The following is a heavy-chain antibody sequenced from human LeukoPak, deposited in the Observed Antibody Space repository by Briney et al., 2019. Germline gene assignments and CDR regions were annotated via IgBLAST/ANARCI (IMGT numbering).Heavy chain of an antibody. Sequence: GASVKVSCKTSGYIFAGYYVHWVRQAPGQGLEWMGWINPNSGGTNYAQKFQGRVTMTRDTPIRTAYMELSRLRSDDTAVYYCARSPTTLSSNSSPFDYWGRGTLATVSS. J-gene: IGHJ4*02. CDR3: ARSPTTLSSNSSPFDY. CDR2: INPNSGGT. D-gene: IGHD6-6*01. V-gene: IGHV1-2*02. CDR1: GYIFAGYY.